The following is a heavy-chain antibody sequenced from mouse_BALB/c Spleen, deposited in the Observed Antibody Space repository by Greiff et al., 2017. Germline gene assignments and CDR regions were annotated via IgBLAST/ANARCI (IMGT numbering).Heavy chain of an antibody. D-gene: IGHD2-1*01. CDR2: INPSTGYT. Sequence: QVQLQQPGAELVKPGASVRLSCKASGYTFTSYYMYWVKQRPGQGLEWIGYINPSTGYTEYNQKFKDKATLTADKSSSTAYMQLSSLTSEDSAVYYCARHGNYDYAMDYWGQGTSVTVSS. V-gene: IGHV1S26*01. CDR1: GYTFTSYY. J-gene: IGHJ4*01. CDR3: ARHGNYDYAMDY.